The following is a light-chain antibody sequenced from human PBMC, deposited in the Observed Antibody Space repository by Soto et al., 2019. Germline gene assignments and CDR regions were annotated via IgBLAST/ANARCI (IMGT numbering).Light chain of an antibody. CDR3: GTWDISLTTGV. J-gene: IGLJ3*02. Sequence: QSVLTQPPSVSAAPGQKVTISCSGSSSNIGSNYVSWYQHLPGTAPTLLIYEDNARPSGVPGRFSGSKSGTSATLAITGLQTGDEAHYYCGTWDISLTTGVFGGGTQLTVL. V-gene: IGLV1-51*02. CDR1: SSNIGSNY. CDR2: EDN.